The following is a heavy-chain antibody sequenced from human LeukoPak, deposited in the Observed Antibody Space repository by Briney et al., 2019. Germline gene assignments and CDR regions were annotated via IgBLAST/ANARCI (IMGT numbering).Heavy chain of an antibody. V-gene: IGHV4-34*01. D-gene: IGHD1-26*01. Sequence: PSETLSLTCAVYGQSFSGSCWSWLRQPPGKGLEWIGEINHSGSTNYNPSLKSRVTISVDTSKDQFSLKLSSVTAADTAVYYCARVRSGSYYYLRAFDIWGQGTMVTVSS. CDR1: GQSFSGSC. CDR2: INHSGST. J-gene: IGHJ3*02. CDR3: ARVRSGSYYYLRAFDI.